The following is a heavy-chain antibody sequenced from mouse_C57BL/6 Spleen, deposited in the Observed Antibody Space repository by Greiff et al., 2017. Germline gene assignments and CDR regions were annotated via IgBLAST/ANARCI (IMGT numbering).Heavy chain of an antibody. CDR2: ISDGGSYT. J-gene: IGHJ4*01. V-gene: IGHV5-4*01. D-gene: IGHD2-1*01. CDR3: AREGNAIDY. CDR1: GFTFSSYA. Sequence: EVKLMESGGGLVKPGGSLKLSCAASGFTFSSYAMSWVRQTPEKRLEWVATISDGGSYTYYPDNVKGRFTISRDNAKNNLYLQMSHLKSEDTAMYYCAREGNAIDYWGQGTSVTVSS.